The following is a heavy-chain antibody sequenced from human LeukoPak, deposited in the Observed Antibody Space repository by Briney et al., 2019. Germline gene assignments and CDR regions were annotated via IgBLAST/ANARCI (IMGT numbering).Heavy chain of an antibody. D-gene: IGHD3-10*01. CDR1: GFTFSSYE. CDR2: ISSSGSTI. Sequence: GGSLRLSCAASGFTFSSYEMNWVRQAPGKGLEWVSYISSSGSTIYYADSVKGRFTISRDNPKNSLYLQMNSLRAEDTAVYYCARVRGSGSYYFDYYYYMDVWGKGTTVTISS. CDR3: ARVRGSGSYYFDYYYYMDV. J-gene: IGHJ6*03. V-gene: IGHV3-48*03.